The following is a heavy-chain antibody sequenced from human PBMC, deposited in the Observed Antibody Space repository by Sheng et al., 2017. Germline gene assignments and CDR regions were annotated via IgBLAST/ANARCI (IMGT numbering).Heavy chain of an antibody. CDR3: YGSGSLGPRIPLTFDY. D-gene: IGHD3-10*01. CDR2: IYHSGST. CDR1: GYSISSGYY. J-gene: IGHJ4*02. V-gene: IGHV4-38-2*01. Sequence: QVQLQESGPGLVKPSETLSLTCAVSGYSISSGYYWGWIRQPPGKGLEWIGSIYHSGSTYYNPSLKSRVTISVDTSKNQFSLKLSSVTAADTAVYYCYGSGSLGPRIPLTFDYWGQGTLVTVSS.